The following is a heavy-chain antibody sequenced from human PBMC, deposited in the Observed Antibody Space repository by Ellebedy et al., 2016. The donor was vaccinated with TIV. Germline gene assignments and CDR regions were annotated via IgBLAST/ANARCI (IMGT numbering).Heavy chain of an antibody. D-gene: IGHD6-19*01. V-gene: IGHV4-4*02. CDR2: INHSGTT. CDR3: ATTTRNYDSGWYDDNWFDP. Sequence: MPSETLSLTCDVTPGAFSSSNWWSWIRQPPGKGLEWIGEINHSGTTNYNPSLKSRVTISVDTSENQFSLKMSSVTAADTAVYYCATTTRNYDSGWYDDNWFDPWGQGTLVTVSS. CDR1: PGAFSSSNW. J-gene: IGHJ5*02.